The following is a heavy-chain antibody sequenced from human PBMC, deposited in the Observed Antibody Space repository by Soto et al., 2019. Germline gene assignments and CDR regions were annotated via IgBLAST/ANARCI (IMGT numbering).Heavy chain of an antibody. CDR1: GGYIRSYG. CDR3: ARGGYYDSSGYTGGWFDP. J-gene: IGHJ5*02. V-gene: IGHV4-59*08. D-gene: IGHD3-22*01. Sequence: SQTQSLTCTVSGGYIRSYGWSWIRQPPGKGLEWIGYIYYSGSTNYNPSLKSRVTISVDTSKNQFSLKLSSVTAADTAVYYCARGGYYDSSGYTGGWFDPWGQGTLVT. CDR2: IYYSGST.